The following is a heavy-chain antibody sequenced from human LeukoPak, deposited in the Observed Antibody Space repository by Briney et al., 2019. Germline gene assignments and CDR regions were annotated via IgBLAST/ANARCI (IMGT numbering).Heavy chain of an antibody. CDR3: ATTGSGWYYFDY. Sequence: SGTLSLTCAVSGASISDSPWWSWVRQPPGKGLEWIGEINHSGSSSYNPSLKSRVTISVDTSKNQFSLKLTSVTAADTAVYYCATTGSGWYYFDYWGQGTLVTVSS. V-gene: IGHV4-4*02. CDR1: GASISDSPW. CDR2: INHSGSS. D-gene: IGHD6-19*01. J-gene: IGHJ4*02.